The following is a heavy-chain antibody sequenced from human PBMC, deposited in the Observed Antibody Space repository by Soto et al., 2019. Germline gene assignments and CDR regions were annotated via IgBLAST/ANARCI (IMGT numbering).Heavy chain of an antibody. CDR2: ISYTGRDT. CDR1: GFTFSGYD. CDR3: ARVSWREKYGMDV. Sequence: PGGSLRLSCAASGFTFSGYDMTWVRQAPGKGLEWVSYISYTGRDTFYGESVKGRFAISRDNAKNSVYLQMNRLRAEDTAVYYCARVSWREKYGMDVWGQGTTVTVSS. V-gene: IGHV3-11*01. J-gene: IGHJ6*02.